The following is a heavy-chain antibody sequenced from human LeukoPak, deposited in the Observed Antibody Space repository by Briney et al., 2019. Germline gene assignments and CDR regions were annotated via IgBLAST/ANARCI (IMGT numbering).Heavy chain of an antibody. Sequence: GRSLRLSCAASGFTFSSYAMHWVRQAPGKGLEWVAVISYDGSNKYYADSVKGRFTISRDNSKNTLYLQMNSLRAEDTAVYYCARDQVVRGVDYFDYWGQGTLVTVSS. D-gene: IGHD3-10*01. J-gene: IGHJ4*02. CDR1: GFTFSSYA. CDR2: ISYDGSNK. CDR3: ARDQVVRGVDYFDY. V-gene: IGHV3-30*14.